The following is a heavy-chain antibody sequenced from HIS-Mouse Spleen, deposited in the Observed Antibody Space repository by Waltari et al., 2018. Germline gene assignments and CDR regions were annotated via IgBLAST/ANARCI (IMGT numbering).Heavy chain of an antibody. CDR3: ARLAAAGTY. Sequence: QLQLQASGPGRDTPSETLSLTRPVSVGSISSSSYYWGWIRQPPGKGLEWIGSIYYSGSTYYNPSLKSRVTISVDTSKNQFSLKLSSVTAADTAVYYCARLAAAGTYWGQGTLVTVSS. V-gene: IGHV4-39*07. J-gene: IGHJ4*02. CDR1: VGSISSSSYY. CDR2: IYYSGST. D-gene: IGHD6-13*01.